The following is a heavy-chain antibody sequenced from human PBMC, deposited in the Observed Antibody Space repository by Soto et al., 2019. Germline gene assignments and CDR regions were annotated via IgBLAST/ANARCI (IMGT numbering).Heavy chain of an antibody. CDR1: GFTFSSYG. CDR3: ATLSEYSTPRGY. CDR2: ISYDGSNK. J-gene: IGHJ4*02. V-gene: IGHV3-30*03. Sequence: QVQLVESGGGVVQPGRSLRLSCAVSGFTFSSYGMHWVRQAPGKGLEWVAVISYDGSNKYYADSVKGRFTISRDNSKNTLYLQMNSLRAEDTAVYYCATLSEYSTPRGYWGQGTLVTVSS. D-gene: IGHD6-6*01.